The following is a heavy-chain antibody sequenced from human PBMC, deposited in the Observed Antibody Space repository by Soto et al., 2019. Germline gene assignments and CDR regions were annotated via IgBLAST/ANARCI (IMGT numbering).Heavy chain of an antibody. V-gene: IGHV4-30-4*01. CDR2: VYYSGST. Sequence: QVQLQESGPGLVKPSQTLSLTCTVSGGSISSGDYYWSWIRQPPGKGLEWIGYVYYSGSTYYNPSLKSRVTISVYTSKHQFSLKLSSVTAADTAVYYCARDSQYYDILTGTYYYYGMDVWGQGTTVTVSS. J-gene: IGHJ6*02. D-gene: IGHD3-9*01. CDR1: GGSISSGDYY. CDR3: ARDSQYYDILTGTYYYYGMDV.